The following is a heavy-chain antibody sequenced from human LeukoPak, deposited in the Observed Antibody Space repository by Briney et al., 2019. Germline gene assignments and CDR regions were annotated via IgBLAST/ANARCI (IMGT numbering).Heavy chain of an antibody. J-gene: IGHJ5*02. CDR1: GFTVSSNY. CDR2: IYSGGST. D-gene: IGHD3-10*01. CDR3: ARVGIRGSTNWFDP. Sequence: RGSLRLSCAASGFTVSSNYMSWVRQAPGKGLEWVSVIYSGGSTYYADSVKGRFTISRDNSKNTLYLQMNSLRAEDTAVYYCARVGIRGSTNWFDPWGQGTLVTVSS. V-gene: IGHV3-66*01.